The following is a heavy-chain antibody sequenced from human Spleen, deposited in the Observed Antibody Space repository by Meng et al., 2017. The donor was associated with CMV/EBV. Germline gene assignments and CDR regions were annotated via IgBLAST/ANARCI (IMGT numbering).Heavy chain of an antibody. CDR3: ARAYSGYADHFNWFDP. J-gene: IGHJ5*02. CDR1: GGSFSGYY. Sequence: SETLSLTCAVYGGSFSGYYWTWIRQPPGKGLEWIGEINHKGITNYNPSLKSRVIMSVDTSKNQFSLKLSSVTAADTAVYYCARAYSGYADHFNWFDPWGQGTLVTVSS. CDR2: INHKGIT. D-gene: IGHD5-12*01. V-gene: IGHV4-34*01.